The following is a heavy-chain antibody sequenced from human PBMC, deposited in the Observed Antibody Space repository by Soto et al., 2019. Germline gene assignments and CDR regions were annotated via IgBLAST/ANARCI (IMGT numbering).Heavy chain of an antibody. CDR1: GYTFTNFY. D-gene: IGHD5-12*01. V-gene: IGHV1-46*01. CDR3: ARGGSVGHDY. Sequence: QVLLVQSGADVKKPGASVRISCKASGYTFTNFYMHWVRQAPGQGLEWVAMIIPSDGGTAYAEKFQGRVTLTMDTSARAVYMEVSNLRSEDTAMYYCARGGSVGHDYWGQGTLVPVSS. J-gene: IGHJ4*02. CDR2: IIPSDGGT.